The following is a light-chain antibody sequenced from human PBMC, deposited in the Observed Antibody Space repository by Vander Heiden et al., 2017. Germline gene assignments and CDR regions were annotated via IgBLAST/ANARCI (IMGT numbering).Light chain of an antibody. CDR1: SVPSTYA. CDR3: QTWGTGMGV. Sequence: QLVLTHSPSASASLGASVTLTCTLSSVPSTYASAPPPQQPEKGPRYLMKLNSDGSHSKGDGIPDRFSGSSSGAERYLTISSLQAEDEADYYCQTWGTGMGVFGGGTKLTVL. J-gene: IGLJ3*02. CDR2: LNSDGSH. V-gene: IGLV4-69*01.